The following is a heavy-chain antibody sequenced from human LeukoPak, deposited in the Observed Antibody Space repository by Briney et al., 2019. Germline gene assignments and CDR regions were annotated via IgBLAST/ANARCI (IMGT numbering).Heavy chain of an antibody. D-gene: IGHD3-10*01. CDR3: ARGPFGSGSFPGY. Sequence: GASVKVSCKASGYIFSSNDINWVRQAAGQGLEWMGWMNPNSGDTGYTQKFQGRVAMTRSTSITTAYMELSSLRSEDTAVYYCARGPFGSGSFPGYWGQGTLVTVSS. V-gene: IGHV1-8*01. J-gene: IGHJ4*02. CDR2: MNPNSGDT. CDR1: GYIFSSND.